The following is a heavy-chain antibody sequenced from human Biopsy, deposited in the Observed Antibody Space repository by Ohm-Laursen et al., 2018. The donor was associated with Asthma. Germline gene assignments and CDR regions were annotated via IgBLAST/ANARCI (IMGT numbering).Heavy chain of an antibody. CDR2: IKHDGSEK. CDR1: GFTFGDYW. CDR3: ARTFHFWSPYHAEHYQL. V-gene: IGHV3-7*01. J-gene: IGHJ1*01. Sequence: SLRLSCAAFGFTFGDYWMSWVRQVPGKGLEWVDNIKHDGSEKNHVDSLKGRFTISRDNAKNSLYLQMNSLRAEDTAVYYCARTFHFWSPYHAEHYQLWGQGTLVTVSS. D-gene: IGHD3-3*02.